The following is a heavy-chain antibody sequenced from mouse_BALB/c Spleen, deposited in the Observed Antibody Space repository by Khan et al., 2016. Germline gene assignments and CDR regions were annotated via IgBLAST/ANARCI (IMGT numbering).Heavy chain of an antibody. J-gene: IGHJ3*01. CDR3: ARRDDNYVFFSY. CDR1: GFLLSGYG. D-gene: IGHD2-12*01. V-gene: IGHV2-2*02. CDR2: IWSGGST. Sequence: QVQLQQSGPGLVQPSQSLSITCTFTGFLLSGYGVHWIRQSPGKGLEWLGVIWSGGSTDYNAAFISRLNISKDNSKNQVAFKMNSLLPTDTAIYSCARRDDNYVFFSYWGQGTQVTVSA.